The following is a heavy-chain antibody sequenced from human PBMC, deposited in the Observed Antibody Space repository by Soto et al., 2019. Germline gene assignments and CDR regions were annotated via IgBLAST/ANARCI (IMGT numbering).Heavy chain of an antibody. CDR1: GYTFTSYG. D-gene: IGHD2-2*01. V-gene: IGHV1-18*01. J-gene: IGHJ4*02. CDR2: ISAYNGNT. CDR3: AGMTDGYCSSTSCYVFDY. Sequence: QVQLVQSGAEVKKPGASVKVSCKASGYTFTSYGISWLRQAPGQGLEWMGWISAYNGNTNYAQKLQGRVTMTTDTPTSTAYMELRSLRSDDTAVYYCAGMTDGYCSSTSCYVFDYWGQGTLVTVSS.